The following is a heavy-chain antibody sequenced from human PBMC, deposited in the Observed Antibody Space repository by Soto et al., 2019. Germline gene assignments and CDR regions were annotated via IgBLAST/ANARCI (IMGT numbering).Heavy chain of an antibody. D-gene: IGHD2-2*01. J-gene: IGHJ6*02. CDR3: ALNFRGTTGMDV. CDR1: GGSISSSY. Sequence: SEPLSLTCTVSGGSISSSYWTWSLQPPRKGLEWLGYISDSGNTNYNPSLKSRVAMSIDTSKRQLSLNLWSLTAADTAVYYCALNFRGTTGMDVFCQETTLTISS. V-gene: IGHV4-59*08. CDR2: ISDSGNT.